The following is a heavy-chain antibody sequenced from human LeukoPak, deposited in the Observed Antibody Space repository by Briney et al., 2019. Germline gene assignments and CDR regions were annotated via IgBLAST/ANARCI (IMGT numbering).Heavy chain of an antibody. D-gene: IGHD2-2*01. V-gene: IGHV1-2*02. CDR2: INPNSGDT. J-gene: IGHJ5*02. CDR1: GYTFSGYY. Sequence: ASVTVSCKASGYTFSGYYIHWVRQAPGQGLEWMGWINPNSGDTHYAQKFQGRVTMTRDTSSSTAYMDLNSLISDDTAVYYCARVQYQLLFEGNWFDPWGQGTLVTVSS. CDR3: ARVQYQLLFEGNWFDP.